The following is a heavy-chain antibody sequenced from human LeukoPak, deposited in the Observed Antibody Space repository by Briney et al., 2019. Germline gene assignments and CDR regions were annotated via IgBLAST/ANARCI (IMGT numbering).Heavy chain of an antibody. Sequence: SETLSLTCTVSAYSISSGSYWGWIRQPPGKGLEWIGSIYHSGTSYYDSSLKTRVTISVDTSKNQFSLKLSSVTAADTAVYYCARGEGQLDSNFGYWGQGTLVTVSS. V-gene: IGHV4-38-2*02. D-gene: IGHD6-13*01. CDR2: IYHSGTS. CDR3: ARGEGQLDSNFGY. J-gene: IGHJ4*02. CDR1: AYSISSGSY.